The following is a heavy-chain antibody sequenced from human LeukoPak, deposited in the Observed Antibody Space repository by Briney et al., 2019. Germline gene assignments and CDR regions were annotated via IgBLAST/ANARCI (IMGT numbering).Heavy chain of an antibody. V-gene: IGHV1-2*02. J-gene: IGHJ4*02. CDR2: INPNSGGT. Sequence: GASVKVSCKASGYTFTGYYMHWVRQAPGQGLEWMGWINPNSGGTNYAQKFQGRVTMTRDTSISTAYMELSRLRSDDTAVYYCARDPYGDYVNYQLAGDLFDYWGQGTLVTVSS. CDR3: ARDPYGDYVNYQLAGDLFDY. CDR1: GYTFTGYY. D-gene: IGHD4-17*01.